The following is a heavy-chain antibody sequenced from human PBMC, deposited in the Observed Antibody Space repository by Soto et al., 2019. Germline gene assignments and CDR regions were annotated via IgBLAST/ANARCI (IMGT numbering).Heavy chain of an antibody. CDR1: GGSFSGYY. Sequence: SETLSLTCAVYGGSFSGYYWSWIRQPPGKGLEWIGEINHSGSTNYNPSLKSRVTISVDTSKNQFSLKLSSVTAADTAVYYCARYCTNGVCFIGMDVWGQGTTVTVSS. J-gene: IGHJ6*02. CDR2: INHSGST. CDR3: ARYCTNGVCFIGMDV. D-gene: IGHD2-8*01. V-gene: IGHV4-34*01.